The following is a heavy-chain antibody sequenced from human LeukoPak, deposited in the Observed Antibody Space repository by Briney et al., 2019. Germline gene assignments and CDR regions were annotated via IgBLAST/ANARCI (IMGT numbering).Heavy chain of an antibody. D-gene: IGHD6-13*01. Sequence: PGGSLRLSCVASGFTFSTQGMHWVRQAPGKGLEWVTFIQYDGTDKRYADSVKGRFTISRDNSKNTLYLQMNSLRAEDTAVYYCAKERGSSWYSIDYWGQGTLVTVSS. CDR2: IQYDGTDK. V-gene: IGHV3-30*02. CDR1: GFTFSTQG. J-gene: IGHJ4*02. CDR3: AKERGSSWYSIDY.